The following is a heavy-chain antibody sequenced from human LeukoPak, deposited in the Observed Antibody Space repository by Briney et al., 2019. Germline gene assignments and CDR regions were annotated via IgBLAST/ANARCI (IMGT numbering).Heavy chain of an antibody. V-gene: IGHV4-34*01. CDR1: GGSFSGYY. D-gene: IGHD6-19*01. J-gene: IGHJ4*02. Sequence: SETLSLTCAVYGGSFSGYYWSWIRQPPGKGLEWIGYIYHSGTTNYNSSLKSRVTISVDTSKNQFSLKLSSVTAADTAVYYCARDPLAVAGFNFDYWGQGTLVTVSS. CDR3: ARDPLAVAGFNFDY. CDR2: IYHSGTT.